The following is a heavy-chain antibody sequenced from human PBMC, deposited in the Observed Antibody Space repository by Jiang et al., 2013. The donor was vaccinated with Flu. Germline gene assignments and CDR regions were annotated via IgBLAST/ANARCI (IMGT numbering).Heavy chain of an antibody. CDR1: GFSLSTSGMC. CDR3: ARSGYGDYRNWFDP. CDR2: IDWDDDK. D-gene: IGHD4-17*01. Sequence: KPTQTLTLTCTFSGFSLSTSGMCVSWIRQPPGKALEWLARIDWDDDKYYSTSLKTRLTISKDTSKNQVVLTMTNMDPVDTATYYCARSGYGDYRNWFDPWGQGTLVTVSS. V-gene: IGHV2-70*11. J-gene: IGHJ5*02.